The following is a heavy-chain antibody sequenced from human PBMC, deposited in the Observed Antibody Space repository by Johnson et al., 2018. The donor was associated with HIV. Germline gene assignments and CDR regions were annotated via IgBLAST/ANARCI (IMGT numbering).Heavy chain of an antibody. CDR1: GFTVSTNY. V-gene: IGHV3-66*02. CDR2: IYTADNR. Sequence: VQLVESGGGLVKPGGSLRLSCAASGFTVSTNYMNWVRQAPGKGLEWVSVIYTADNRNYADSVKGRFTISRDNSKNTLYLQMNSLRAEDTAVYYCAKDLMYNWNDVGAFDIGGQGTMVTVSS. CDR3: AKDLMYNWNDVGAFDI. D-gene: IGHD1-1*01. J-gene: IGHJ3*02.